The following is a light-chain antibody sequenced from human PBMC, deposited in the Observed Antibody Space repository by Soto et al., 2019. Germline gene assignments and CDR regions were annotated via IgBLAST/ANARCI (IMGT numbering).Light chain of an antibody. Sequence: QSALTQPASVSGSPGQSITISCTGTSSDVGCYNLVSWYQQHPGKAPKLMIYEGSKRPAGVSNRYSGSKSDNTASLTISGLQAEDEADYYSCSYAGSGTVVFGGGTKLTVL. CDR1: SSDVGCYNL. V-gene: IGLV2-23*01. CDR3: CSYAGSGTVV. CDR2: EGS. J-gene: IGLJ2*01.